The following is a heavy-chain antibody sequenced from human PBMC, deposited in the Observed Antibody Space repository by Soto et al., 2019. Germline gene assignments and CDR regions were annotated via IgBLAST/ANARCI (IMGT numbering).Heavy chain of an antibody. CDR2: ISYDGSNK. V-gene: IGHV3-30-3*01. J-gene: IGHJ6*02. Sequence: QVQLVESGGGVVQPGRSLRLSCAASGFTFSSYAMHCVRQAPGKGLEWVAVISYDGSNKYYADSVKGRFTISRDNSKNTLYLQMNSLRAEDTAVYYCSRRYSSYYYGMDVWGQGTTVTVSS. CDR1: GFTFSSYA. D-gene: IGHD6-19*01. CDR3: SRRYSSYYYGMDV.